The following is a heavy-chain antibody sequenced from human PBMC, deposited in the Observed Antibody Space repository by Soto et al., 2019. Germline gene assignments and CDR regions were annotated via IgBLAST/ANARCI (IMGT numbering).Heavy chain of an antibody. V-gene: IGHV3-33*01. Sequence: QVQLVESGGGVVQPGRSLRLSCAASGFTFSSYGMHWVRQAPGKGLEWVAVIWYDGSNKYYADSVKGRFTISRDNSKNTLYLQMNSLRAEDTAVYYCARDLSVVVAATGVGAITSTWFDPWGQGTLVTVSS. CDR1: GFTFSSYG. D-gene: IGHD2-15*01. J-gene: IGHJ5*02. CDR2: IWYDGSNK. CDR3: ARDLSVVVAATGVGAITSTWFDP.